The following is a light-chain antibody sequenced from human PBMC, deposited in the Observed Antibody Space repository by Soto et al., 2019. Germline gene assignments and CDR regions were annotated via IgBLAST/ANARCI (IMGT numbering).Light chain of an antibody. J-gene: IGKJ1*01. CDR3: LQHKNYPPT. CDR2: AAS. V-gene: IGKV1-17*01. Sequence: DIQMTQSPSSLSASVGDRVTITCRASQDIRIDLGWFQQKPGKAPKRLIYAASSLQSGVPSRFSGSGAATEFTLTISSLQPEDFATYSCLQHKNYPPTFGQGTKVEI. CDR1: QDIRID.